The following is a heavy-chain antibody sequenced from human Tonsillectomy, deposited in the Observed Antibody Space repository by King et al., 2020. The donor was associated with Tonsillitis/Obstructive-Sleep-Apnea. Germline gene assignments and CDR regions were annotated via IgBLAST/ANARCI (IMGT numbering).Heavy chain of an antibody. D-gene: IGHD1-14*01. CDR1: GGTFSSYA. CDR2: IIPILALA. V-gene: IGHV1-69*04. J-gene: IGHJ6*03. CDR3: AVTTEGHYYYYMDV. Sequence: QLVQSGAEVKKPASSVKVSCKASGGTFSSYAINWVRQAPGQGLEWMGRIIPILALANYAQKFQGRVTITADKSTSTAYMELSSLRSEDTAVYYCAVTTEGHYYYYMDVWGKGTTVTVSS.